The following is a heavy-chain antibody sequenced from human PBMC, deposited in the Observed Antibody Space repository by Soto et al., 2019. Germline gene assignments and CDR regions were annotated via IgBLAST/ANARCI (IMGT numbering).Heavy chain of an antibody. CDR3: AKGEEYYYDSSGYTSY. D-gene: IGHD3-22*01. V-gene: IGHV3-23*01. Sequence: PGGSLRLSCAVSGFTFSSYAVSWVRQAPGKGPEWISSISGSGSTIYYADSVKGRFTISRDNSKNTLYLQMSSLRAEDTAVYYCAKGEEYYYDSSGYTSYWGQGTLVTASS. CDR2: ISGSGSTI. CDR1: GFTFSSYA. J-gene: IGHJ4*02.